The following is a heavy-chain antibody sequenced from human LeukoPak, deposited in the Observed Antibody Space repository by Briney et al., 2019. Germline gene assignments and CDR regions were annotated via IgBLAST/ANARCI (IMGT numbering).Heavy chain of an antibody. CDR1: GFTFNTYS. CDR3: ARQAAGGAFSGY. D-gene: IGHD3-3*02. Sequence: GGSLRLSCAASGFTFNTYSMNWVRQTPGKGLEWFSYISTSSDIKCYADSVKGRFTISRDNAKNSLYLQMNSLRAEDTAVYYCARQAAGGAFSGYWGRGTLVTVSS. J-gene: IGHJ4*02. CDR2: ISTSSDIK. V-gene: IGHV3-48*01.